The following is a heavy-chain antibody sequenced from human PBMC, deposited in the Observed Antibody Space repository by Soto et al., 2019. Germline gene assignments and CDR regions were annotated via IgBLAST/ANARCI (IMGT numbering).Heavy chain of an antibody. V-gene: IGHV1-18*01. D-gene: IGHD3-10*01. CDR1: GYTFTSYG. CDR2: ISAYNGNT. CDR3: ATHRTVRGVVRFDP. J-gene: IGHJ5*02. Sequence: QVQLVQSGAEVKKPGASVKVSCKASGYTFTSYGISWVRQAPGQGLEWMGWISAYNGNTNYGQKLQGRGTMSTGTSTDTAYMELSSLRSDDTAGYYWATHRTVRGVVRFDPWGQGTLGPVSS.